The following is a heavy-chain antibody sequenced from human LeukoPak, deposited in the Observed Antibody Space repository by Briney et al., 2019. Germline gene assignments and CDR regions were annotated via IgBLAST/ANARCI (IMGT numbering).Heavy chain of an antibody. V-gene: IGHV3-23*01. CDR2: ISGSGDNT. CDR1: GFTFSSYA. CDR3: ARVRSGSSAGNYGMDV. Sequence: PGGSLRLSCVVSGFTFSSYAMSWVRQAPGKGLEWVSGISGSGDNTYYADPVKGRFTISRDNSKNTLYVQMNSLRAEDTAVYYCARVRSGSSAGNYGMDVWGQGTTVTVSS. D-gene: IGHD1-26*01. J-gene: IGHJ6*02.